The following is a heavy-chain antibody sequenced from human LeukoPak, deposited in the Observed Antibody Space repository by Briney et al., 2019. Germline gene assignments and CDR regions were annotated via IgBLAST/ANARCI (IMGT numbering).Heavy chain of an antibody. CDR1: GFTFSSYA. D-gene: IGHD2-15*01. Sequence: GGSLRLSCAASGFTFSSYAMSWVRQAPGKGLEWVSAISGSGGSTYYADSVKGRFTISRDNAKNSLYLQMNSLRAEDTAVYYCASGPRGNIVVVVAADYWGQGTLVTVSS. CDR2: ISGSGGST. J-gene: IGHJ4*02. CDR3: ASGPRGNIVVVVAADY. V-gene: IGHV3-23*01.